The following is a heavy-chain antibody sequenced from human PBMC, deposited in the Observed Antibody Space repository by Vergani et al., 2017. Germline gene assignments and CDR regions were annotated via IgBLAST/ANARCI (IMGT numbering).Heavy chain of an antibody. CDR1: GDSISSGGYP. CDR3: ARVASTARLERFYYYIDV. D-gene: IGHD3-3*01. CDR2: IYHSGNT. J-gene: IGHJ6*03. Sequence: QLQLQESGSGLVKPSQTVSLTCAVSGDSISSGGYPWSWIRQPPGKGLEWIGYIYHSGNTFYNPSLKSRVTISVDRSKNQFSLKLTSVTAADTAVYFCARVASTARLERFYYYIDVWGKGTTVTVSS. V-gene: IGHV4-30-2*01.